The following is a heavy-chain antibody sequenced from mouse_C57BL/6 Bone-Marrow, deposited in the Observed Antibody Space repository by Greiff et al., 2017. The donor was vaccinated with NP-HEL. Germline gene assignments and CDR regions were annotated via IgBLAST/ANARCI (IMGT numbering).Heavy chain of an antibody. CDR1: GYTFTSYW. Sequence: QVQLQQPGAELVKPGASVKLSCKASGYTFTSYWMQWVKQRPGQGLEWIGEIDPSDSYTNYNQKFKGKATLTVDTSSSTAYMQLSSLTSEDSAVYYCARRATVVAGRYWGQGTTLTVSS. CDR2: IDPSDSYT. J-gene: IGHJ2*01. V-gene: IGHV1-50*01. D-gene: IGHD1-1*01. CDR3: ARRATVVAGRY.